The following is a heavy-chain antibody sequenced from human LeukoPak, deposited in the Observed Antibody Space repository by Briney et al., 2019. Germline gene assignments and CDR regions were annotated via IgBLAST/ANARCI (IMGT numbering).Heavy chain of an antibody. V-gene: IGHV4-34*01. J-gene: IGHJ5*02. CDR3: ARAEYDFWSGYPSALDP. CDR2: INHSGST. CDR1: GGSFSGYY. D-gene: IGHD3-3*01. Sequence: SETLSLTCAVYGGSFSGYYWSWIRQPPGKGLEWIGEINHSGSTNYSPSLKSRVTISVDTSKNQFSLKLSSVTAADTAVYYCARAEYDFWSGYPSALDPWGQGTLVTVSS.